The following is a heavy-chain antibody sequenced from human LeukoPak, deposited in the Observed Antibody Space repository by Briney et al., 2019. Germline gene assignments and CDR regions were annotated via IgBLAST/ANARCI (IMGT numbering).Heavy chain of an antibody. CDR2: IKQGATEK. Sequence: GGSLRLSCAASGLTFSSFWMTWVRQAPGKGLEWVSNIKQGATEKYYVDSVKGRFSISRDDVKNSLYLQMNSLRVEDTAVYYCARMSYDFSGVLDIWGQGTMVTVSS. CDR3: ARMSYDFSGVLDI. J-gene: IGHJ3*02. V-gene: IGHV3-7*01. CDR1: GLTFSSFW. D-gene: IGHD3-3*01.